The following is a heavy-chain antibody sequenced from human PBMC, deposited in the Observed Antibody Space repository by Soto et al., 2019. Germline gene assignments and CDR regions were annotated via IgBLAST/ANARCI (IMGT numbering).Heavy chain of an antibody. Sequence: QVQLVQSGAEVKKPGASVKVSCKASGYTFTSYGISWVRQAPGQGLEWMGWISAYNGNTNYAQKLQGRVTMTTDTPKSAANMELRSLRSDDPAGYYGAKGRGGLRSTSVPFDYWGQGTLVTVSS. CDR3: AKGRGGLRSTSVPFDY. V-gene: IGHV1-18*04. D-gene: IGHD2-2*01. CDR1: GYTFTSYG. J-gene: IGHJ4*02. CDR2: ISAYNGNT.